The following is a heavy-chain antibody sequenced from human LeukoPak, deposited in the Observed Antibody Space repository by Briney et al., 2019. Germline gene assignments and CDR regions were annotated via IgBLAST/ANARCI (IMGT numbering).Heavy chain of an antibody. CDR2: IDGDGSIT. CDR1: GFTFSSYW. CDR3: AGVRAGANRAFDV. Sequence: PGGSLRLSCAASGFTFSSYWMHWVRQVPGQGLVWVSHIDGDGSITNYGDSVKGRFTISRDNSKNTLYLQMNSLRAEDTAVYYCAGVRAGANRAFDVWGQGTVVAVSS. J-gene: IGHJ3*01. D-gene: IGHD4/OR15-4a*01. V-gene: IGHV3-74*01.